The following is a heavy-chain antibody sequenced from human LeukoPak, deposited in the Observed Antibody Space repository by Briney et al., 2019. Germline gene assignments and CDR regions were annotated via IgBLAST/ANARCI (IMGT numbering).Heavy chain of an antibody. CDR3: ARAGMYYYDSSGYYFDY. D-gene: IGHD3-22*01. CDR2: IYYSGST. J-gene: IGHJ4*02. V-gene: IGHV4-31*03. CDR1: GGSISSGGYY. Sequence: SETLSLTCTVSGGSISSGGYYWSWIRQHPGKGLEWVGYIYYSGSTYYNPSLKSRVTISVDTSKSQFSLKLSSVTAADTAVYYCARAGMYYYDSSGYYFDYWGQGTLVTVSS.